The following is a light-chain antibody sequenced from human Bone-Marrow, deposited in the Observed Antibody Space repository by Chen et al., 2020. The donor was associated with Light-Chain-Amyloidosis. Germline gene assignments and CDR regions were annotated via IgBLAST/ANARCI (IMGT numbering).Light chain of an antibody. J-gene: IGLJ1*01. CDR2: EVT. Sequence: QSALTQPASVSGSPGQSITISCTGTSSDVGGDNHVSWYQQHPDKAPKLMIYEVTNRPSWVPDRFSGSKSDNTASLTISGLQTEDEADYFCSSYTITNTLLCGSGTRVTVL. CDR3: SSYTITNTLL. V-gene: IGLV2-14*01. CDR1: SSDVGGDNH.